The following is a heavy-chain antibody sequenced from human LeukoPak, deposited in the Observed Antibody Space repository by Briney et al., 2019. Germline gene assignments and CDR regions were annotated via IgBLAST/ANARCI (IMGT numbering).Heavy chain of an antibody. D-gene: IGHD2/OR15-2a*01. J-gene: IGHJ3*02. CDR2: IKSKTDGGTT. CDR3: ARHRNIRRDAFDI. CDR1: GFTFSNAW. Sequence: GGSLRLSCAASGFTFSNAWMSWVRQAPGKGLEWVGRIKSKTDGGTTDYAAPVKGRFTISRDDSKNTLYLQMNSLRAEDTAVYYCARHRNIRRDAFDIWGQGTMVTVSS. V-gene: IGHV3-15*01.